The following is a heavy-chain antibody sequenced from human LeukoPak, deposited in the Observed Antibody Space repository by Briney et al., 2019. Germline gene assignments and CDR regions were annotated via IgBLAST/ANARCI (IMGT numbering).Heavy chain of an antibody. Sequence: GGSLRLSCVASGFTFSSYDMSWVRQAPGKGLEWVSGISGTEAGTYYADSVKGRFTISRDNAKNSLYLQMNSLRAEDTAVCYCARDPLHPADYWGQGTLVTVSS. CDR3: ARDPLHPADY. CDR2: ISGTEAGT. J-gene: IGHJ4*02. D-gene: IGHD2-2*01. CDR1: GFTFSSYD. V-gene: IGHV3-21*01.